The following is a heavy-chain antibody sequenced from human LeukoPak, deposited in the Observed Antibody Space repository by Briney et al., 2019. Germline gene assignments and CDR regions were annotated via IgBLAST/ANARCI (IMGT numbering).Heavy chain of an antibody. V-gene: IGHV3-48*03. J-gene: IGHJ4*02. Sequence: GGSLRLSCAASGFTFSSYAMHWVRQAPGKGLEWVSYISSSGSTIYYADSVKGRFTISRDNAKNSLYLQMNSLRAEDTAVYYCAREGVGATGLDYWGQGTLVTVSS. CDR3: AREGVGATGLDY. CDR1: GFTFSSYA. D-gene: IGHD1-26*01. CDR2: ISSSGSTI.